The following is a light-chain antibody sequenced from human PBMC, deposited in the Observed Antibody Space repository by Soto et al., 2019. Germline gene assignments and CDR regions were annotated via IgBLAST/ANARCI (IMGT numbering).Light chain of an antibody. J-gene: IGKJ5*01. Sequence: DIVMTQSPDSLAVSLGERATINCKSSQSVLYSSNNKNYITWYQQKPGQPPKLLIYWASTRESGVPDRFSGSGSGTDFTLTISSLQAEDVAVYFCQQYYRTPLTFGQGTRLEIK. CDR2: WAS. CDR1: QSVLYSSNNKNY. V-gene: IGKV4-1*01. CDR3: QQYYRTPLT.